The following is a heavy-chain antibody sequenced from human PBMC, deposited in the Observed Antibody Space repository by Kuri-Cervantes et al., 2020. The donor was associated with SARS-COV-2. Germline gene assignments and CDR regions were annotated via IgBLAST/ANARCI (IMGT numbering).Heavy chain of an antibody. Sequence: ESLKISCAVYGGSFSGYYWSWIRQPPGKGLEWIGEINHSGSTNYNPSLKSRVTISVDTPKNQFSLKLSSVTAADTAVYYCARGVGAAVAGTLITIYYYYGMDVWGQGTTVTSP. CDR3: ARGVGAAVAGTLITIYYYYGMDV. D-gene: IGHD6-19*01. V-gene: IGHV4-34*01. CDR2: INHSGST. CDR1: GGSFSGYY. J-gene: IGHJ6*02.